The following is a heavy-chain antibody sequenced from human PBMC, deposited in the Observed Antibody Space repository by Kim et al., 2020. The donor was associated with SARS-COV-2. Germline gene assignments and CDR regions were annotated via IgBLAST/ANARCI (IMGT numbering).Heavy chain of an antibody. Sequence: GGSLRLSCASSGFTFSTYAMTWVRQAPGKGLEWVSSVRGDGVSTSYADSVQGRFTISRDTSENTLYLQMNSLRAEDTAVYYCAKGGPFCAGGICNWFDPWGQGTLVTVSS. D-gene: IGHD2-8*02. CDR3: AKGGPFCAGGICNWFDP. J-gene: IGHJ5*02. V-gene: IGHV3-23*01. CDR1: GFTFSTYA. CDR2: VRGDGVST.